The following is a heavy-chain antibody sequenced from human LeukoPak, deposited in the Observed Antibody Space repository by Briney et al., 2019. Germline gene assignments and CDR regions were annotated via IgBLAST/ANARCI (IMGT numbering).Heavy chain of an antibody. CDR2: IIPTFDTT. CDR3: ARGVGYYASGSLSYMDV. J-gene: IGHJ6*03. D-gene: IGHD3-10*01. CDR1: AGTFSIYA. V-gene: IGHV1-69*06. Sequence: SVKVSCKASAGTFSIYAISWVRQAPGQGLEWMGGIIPTFDTTNYAPKFQGRVTITADKSTYTAYMDLSSLRSEDTAVYYCARGVGYYASGSLSYMDVWGKGTTVTVSS.